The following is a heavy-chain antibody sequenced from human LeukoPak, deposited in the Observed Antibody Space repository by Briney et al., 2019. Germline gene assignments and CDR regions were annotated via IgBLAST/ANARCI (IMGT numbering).Heavy chain of an antibody. Sequence: GGSLRLSCAASGFTFSSYWMSWVRQAPGKGLEWVANIKQDGSEKYYVDSVEGRFTISRDNAKNSLYLQMNSLRAEDTAVYYCARVTTSRLYDILTGYRKYYYYYYMDVWGKGTTVTVSS. CDR1: GFTFSSYW. CDR2: IKQDGSEK. V-gene: IGHV3-7*01. D-gene: IGHD3-9*01. CDR3: ARVTTSRLYDILTGYRKYYYYYYMDV. J-gene: IGHJ6*03.